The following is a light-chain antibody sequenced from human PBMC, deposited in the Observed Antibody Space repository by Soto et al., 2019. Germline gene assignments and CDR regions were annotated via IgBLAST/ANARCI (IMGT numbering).Light chain of an antibody. J-gene: IGKJ1*01. CDR2: GAS. Sequence: EIVMPQSPATLSVSPGERATLSCRASQSVSSNLAWYQQKPGQAPRLLIYGASTRAAGIPARFSGSGSGTEFTLTISSLQSEDFAVYYCQQYNTWPRTFGQGTKVDI. CDR1: QSVSSN. V-gene: IGKV3-15*01. CDR3: QQYNTWPRT.